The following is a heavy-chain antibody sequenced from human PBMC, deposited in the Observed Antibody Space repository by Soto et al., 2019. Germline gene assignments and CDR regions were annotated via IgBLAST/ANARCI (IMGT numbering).Heavy chain of an antibody. Sequence: ASVKVSCKASGGTFRNYAISWVQQAPGQGLEWMGGIIPIFGTPNYAQKFQGRVTIAADESTSTAYMELSSLRSEDTAVYYCAITYYSDTSGYPPYFDYWGQGALVTVSS. CDR2: IIPIFGTP. CDR3: AITYYSDTSGYPPYFDY. V-gene: IGHV1-69*13. J-gene: IGHJ4*02. CDR1: GGTFRNYA. D-gene: IGHD3-22*01.